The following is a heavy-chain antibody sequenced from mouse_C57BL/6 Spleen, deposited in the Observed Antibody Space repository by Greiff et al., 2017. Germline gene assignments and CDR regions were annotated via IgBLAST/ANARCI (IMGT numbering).Heavy chain of an antibody. Sequence: QVHVKQPGAELVMPGASVKLSCKASGYTFTSYWMHWVKQRPGQGLEWIGEIDPSDSYTNYNQKFKGKSTLTVDKSSSTAYMQLSSLTSEDSAVYYCARMRAIYYGKGFDYWGQGTTLTVSS. CDR3: ARMRAIYYGKGFDY. V-gene: IGHV1-69*01. J-gene: IGHJ2*01. D-gene: IGHD2-1*01. CDR2: IDPSDSYT. CDR1: GYTFTSYW.